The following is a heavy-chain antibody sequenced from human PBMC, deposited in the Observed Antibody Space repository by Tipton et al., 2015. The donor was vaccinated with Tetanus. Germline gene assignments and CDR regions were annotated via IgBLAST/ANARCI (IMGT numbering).Heavy chain of an antibody. Sequence: SLRLSCAASGFTLSNYAMSWVRQPPGKGLEWVSALGSTNSGDRTYYADSVKGQFTISRDTSKNTFYLQMNNLRAEDTAVYYCAREKHTVSTLYFDYWGQGILVTVSA. CDR3: AREKHTVSTLYFDY. V-gene: IGHV3-23*01. D-gene: IGHD5/OR15-5a*01. J-gene: IGHJ4*02. CDR1: GFTLSNYA. CDR2: LGSTNSGDRT.